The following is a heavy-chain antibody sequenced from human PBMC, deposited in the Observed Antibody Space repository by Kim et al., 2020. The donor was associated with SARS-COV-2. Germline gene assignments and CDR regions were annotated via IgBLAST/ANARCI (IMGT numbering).Heavy chain of an antibody. J-gene: IGHJ1*01. V-gene: IGHV4-59*01. CDR2: IYYSGST. D-gene: IGHD3-3*01. CDR3: ARGYDFWSGYFPY. Sequence: SETLSLTCTVSGGSISSYYWSWIRQPPGKGLEWIGYIYYSGSTNYNPSLKSRVTISVDTSKNQFSLKLSSVTAADTAVYYCARGYDFWSGYFPYWGQGTLVTVSS. CDR1: GGSISSYY.